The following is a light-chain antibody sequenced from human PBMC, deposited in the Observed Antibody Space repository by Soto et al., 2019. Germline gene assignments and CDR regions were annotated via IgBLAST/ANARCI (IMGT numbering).Light chain of an antibody. J-gene: IGKJ1*01. Sequence: DIQMTQSPSSLSASVGDRVTITCRGSQSSSSYLNWDQQKPGKAPKLLIYAPYNLQRGVPSRFSGSRYGTDFTLHIRILQPEDFPTYYCQQSYRFGMFAQGTEVQL. CDR1: QSSSSY. CDR3: QQSYRFGM. CDR2: APY. V-gene: IGKV1-39*01.